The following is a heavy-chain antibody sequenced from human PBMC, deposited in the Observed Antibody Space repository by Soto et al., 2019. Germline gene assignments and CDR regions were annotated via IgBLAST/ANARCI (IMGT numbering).Heavy chain of an antibody. CDR2: IYSSGST. CDR1: GGSISSGSYY. J-gene: IGHJ6*02. CDR3: ATRKEYYYVSGSLGGIDD. D-gene: IGHD3-10*01. V-gene: IGHV4-31*03. Sequence: QVQLQESGPGLVKPSQTLSLTCTVSGGSISSGSYYWSWIRQLPGKVLEWIGYIYSSGSTFYNPSLMSRDTISGDTSKNQFSLKLNSVTAADTAVYYCATRKEYYYVSGSLGGIDDGGQGATVTVSS.